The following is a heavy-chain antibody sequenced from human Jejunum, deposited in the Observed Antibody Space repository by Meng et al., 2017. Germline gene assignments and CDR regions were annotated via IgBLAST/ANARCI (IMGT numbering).Heavy chain of an antibody. CDR1: GGSVRSTNW. D-gene: IGHD1-1*01. J-gene: IGHJ1*01. CDR3: AGKGVHVAAMY. Sequence: VQLPESGPGLVKPSVTLSPPCSSSGGSVRSTNWWSWVRQTPEKGLEWIAEIYLGVTTDYNPSLKSRVTISLDTSKNQFSLHLRSVTAADTAVYYCAGKGVHVAAMYWGQGTLVTVSS. CDR2: IYLGVTT. V-gene: IGHV4-4*02.